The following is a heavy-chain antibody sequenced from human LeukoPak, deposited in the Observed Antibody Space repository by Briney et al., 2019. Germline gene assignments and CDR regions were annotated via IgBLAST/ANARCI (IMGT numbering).Heavy chain of an antibody. CDR3: ARGSKELSIAAAGLDY. Sequence: ASETLSLTCAVYGGSFRDHSWSWIRQPPGKGLEWIGEINHSGSTNYNPSLKSRVTISVDTSKNQFSLKLSSVTAADTAVYYCARGSKELSIAAAGLDYWGQGTLVTVSS. J-gene: IGHJ4*02. D-gene: IGHD6-13*01. CDR1: GGSFRDHS. V-gene: IGHV4-34*01. CDR2: INHSGST.